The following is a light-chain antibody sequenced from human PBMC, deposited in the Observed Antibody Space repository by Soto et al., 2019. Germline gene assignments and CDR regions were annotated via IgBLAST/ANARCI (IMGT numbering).Light chain of an antibody. CDR2: AAS. CDR3: QRYNSAPQT. Sequence: DIQMTQSPCSLSASVGDGVTITCRASQGISNYLAWYQQKPGRVPKLLIYAASTLQSGVPSRFSGSGSGTDFTLTISSLQPEDVATYYCQRYNSAPQTFGQGTKVEIK. CDR1: QGISNY. J-gene: IGKJ1*01. V-gene: IGKV1-27*01.